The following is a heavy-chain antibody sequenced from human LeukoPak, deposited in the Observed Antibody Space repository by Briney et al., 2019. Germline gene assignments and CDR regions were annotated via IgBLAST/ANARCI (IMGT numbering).Heavy chain of an antibody. J-gene: IGHJ5*02. D-gene: IGHD3-10*01. CDR2: IYSGGST. CDR1: GFTVRINY. V-gene: IGHV3-53*01. CDR3: ARNPSGGYYADL. Sequence: RGSLRLSCAASGFTVRINYMSWVRPAPGKGLEWVSVIYSGGSTYYADSVKGRFTISRDNSKNTLYIQMNSLRDEDTAVYYCARNPSGGYYADLWGQGTLVTVSS.